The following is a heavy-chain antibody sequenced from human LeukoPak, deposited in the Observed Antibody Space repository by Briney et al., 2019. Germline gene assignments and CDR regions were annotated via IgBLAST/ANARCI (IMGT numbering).Heavy chain of an antibody. D-gene: IGHD5-12*01. Sequence: GASVKVSCKASGGTFNNYAISWVRQAPGQGLEWMGGIIPIFGTAHYAQNFQGRVTITADEFMSTAHMELSSLRSEDTAVYYCATLPKPDIVATLDIWGQGTMVTVSS. CDR3: ATLPKPDIVATLDI. J-gene: IGHJ3*02. CDR2: IIPIFGTA. V-gene: IGHV1-69*13. CDR1: GGTFNNYA.